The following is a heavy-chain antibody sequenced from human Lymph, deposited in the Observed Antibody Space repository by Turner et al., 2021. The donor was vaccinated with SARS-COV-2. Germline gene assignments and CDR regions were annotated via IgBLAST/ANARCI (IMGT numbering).Heavy chain of an antibody. CDR2: ISHDGSNK. D-gene: IGHD3-16*01. Sequence: VHLVESGGGVVQPGRSLRLSCAASGFTFSTYAMEWVRQAPGKGLEWVALISHDGSNKYYADSVKGRFTISRDNSKNTLYLQMNSLRAEGTAVYYCARDLGGYFDLWGRGTLVTVSS. CDR3: ARDLGGYFDL. CDR1: GFTFSTYA. J-gene: IGHJ2*01. V-gene: IGHV3-30-3*01.